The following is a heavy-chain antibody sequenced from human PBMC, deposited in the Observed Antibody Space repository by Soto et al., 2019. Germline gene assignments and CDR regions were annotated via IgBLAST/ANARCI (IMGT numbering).Heavy chain of an antibody. J-gene: IGHJ4*02. CDR3: ARAGYYDSSGYYYSFDY. V-gene: IGHV4-59*01. CDR1: GGSISNYY. CDR2: IYYSGST. Sequence: PSETLSLTCIVSGGSISNYYWSWIRQPPGKGLEWIGYIYYSGSTNYNPSLKSRVTISVDTSKNQFSLKLSSVTAADTAVYYCARAGYYDSSGYYYSFDYWGQGTLVTVSS. D-gene: IGHD3-22*01.